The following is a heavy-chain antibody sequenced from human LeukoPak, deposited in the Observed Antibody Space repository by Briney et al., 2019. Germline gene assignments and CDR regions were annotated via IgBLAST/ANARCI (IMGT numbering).Heavy chain of an antibody. CDR3: ARGRPNCSSTSCYLLTYYYYGMDV. V-gene: IGHV4-34*01. CDR2: INHSGST. Sequence: SETLSLTCAVYGGSFSGYYWSWIRLPPGRGLEWIGEINHSGSTNYNPSLKSRVIISVDTSKNRFSLKLSSVTAADTAVYYCARGRPNCSSTSCYLLTYYYYGMDVWGQGTTVTVSS. CDR1: GGSFSGYY. D-gene: IGHD2-2*01. J-gene: IGHJ6*02.